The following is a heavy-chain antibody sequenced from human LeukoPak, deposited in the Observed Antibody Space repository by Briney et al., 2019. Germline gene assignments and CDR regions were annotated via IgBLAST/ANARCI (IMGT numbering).Heavy chain of an antibody. Sequence: GGSLRLSCAASGFTFSSYNMSWVRQAPGKGLEWVSSISSSSSYIYHADSVKGRFTISRDNAKNSLYLQMNSLRAEDTAVYYCARDLRYCSGGSCYGTPDYWGQGTLVTVSS. J-gene: IGHJ4*02. CDR3: ARDLRYCSGGSCYGTPDY. D-gene: IGHD2-15*01. V-gene: IGHV3-21*01. CDR2: ISSSSSYI. CDR1: GFTFSSYN.